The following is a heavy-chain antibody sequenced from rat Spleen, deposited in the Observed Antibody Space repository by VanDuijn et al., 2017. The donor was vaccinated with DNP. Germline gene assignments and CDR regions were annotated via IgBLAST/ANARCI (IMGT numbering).Heavy chain of an antibody. CDR2: IRDDGGST. CDR1: GFTFSDYY. V-gene: IGHV5-20*01. J-gene: IGHJ2*01. D-gene: IGHD1-12*02. CDR3: ARDMDYYDGSYYRYYFDY. Sequence: EVQLVESGGGLVQPGRSLTLSCAASGFTFSDYYMAWVRQAPTKGLEWVAYIRDDGGSTYYGDSVKGRFTISRDNAKSTLYLQTNSLRSEDMATYYCARDMDYYDGSYYRYYFDYWGQGVMVTVSS.